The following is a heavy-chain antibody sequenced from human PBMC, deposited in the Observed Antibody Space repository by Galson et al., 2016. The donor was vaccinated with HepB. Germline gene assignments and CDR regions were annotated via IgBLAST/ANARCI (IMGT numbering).Heavy chain of an antibody. CDR1: GFSLSTSGVG. V-gene: IGHV2-5*02. CDR2: IYWDDDK. D-gene: IGHD1-26*01. J-gene: IGHJ3*02. CDR3: ANGYHNSGNNALDI. Sequence: PALVKPTQTLTLTCTFSGFSLSTSGVGVGWIRQPPGKALEWLALIYWDDDKRYSPSLKSRVNITKDTSKNQVVLTMTHMDPMDTATDYCANGYHNSGNNALDIWGQGTLVTVSS.